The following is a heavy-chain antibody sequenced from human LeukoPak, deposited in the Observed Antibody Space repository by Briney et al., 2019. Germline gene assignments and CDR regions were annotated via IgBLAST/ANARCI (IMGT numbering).Heavy chain of an antibody. CDR3: AREDDFWSGYSGWFDP. J-gene: IGHJ5*02. V-gene: IGHV1-2*02. CDR1: GYTFTGYY. Sequence: ASVKVSCKASGYTFTGYYMHWVRQAPGQGLEWMGCINPNSGGTNYAQKFQGRVTMTRDTSISTAYMELSRLRSDDTAVYYCAREDDFWSGYSGWFDPWGQGTLVTVSS. D-gene: IGHD3-3*01. CDR2: INPNSGGT.